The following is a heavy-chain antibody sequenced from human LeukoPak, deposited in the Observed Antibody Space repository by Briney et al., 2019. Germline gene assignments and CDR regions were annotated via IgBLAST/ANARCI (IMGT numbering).Heavy chain of an antibody. V-gene: IGHV1-2*02. D-gene: IGHD3-22*01. CDR2: INPNSGGT. CDR3: ARVRPGYYDSSGYSGFDY. CDR1: GYTFTGYY. Sequence: ASVKVSCKASGYTFTGYYMHWVRQAPGQGLEWMGWINPNSGGTNYAQKFQGRVTMTRDTSISTAYMELSRLRSDDTAVYYCARVRPGYYDSSGYSGFDYWGQGTLVTASS. J-gene: IGHJ4*02.